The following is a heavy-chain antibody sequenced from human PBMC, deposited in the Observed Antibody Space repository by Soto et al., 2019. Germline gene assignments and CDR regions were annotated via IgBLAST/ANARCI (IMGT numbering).Heavy chain of an antibody. D-gene: IGHD3-22*01. CDR3: AKDPYYYDSSPHSS. J-gene: IGHJ1*01. CDR1: GFTFSSYA. V-gene: IGHV3-23*01. CDR2: ISGSGGST. Sequence: PGGSLSLSCAASGFTFSSYAMSWVRQAPGKGLEWVSAISGSGGSTYYADSVKGRFTISRDNSKNTLYLQVNSLRADDTAVYYCAKDPYYYDSSPHSSWGQGTLVTVSS.